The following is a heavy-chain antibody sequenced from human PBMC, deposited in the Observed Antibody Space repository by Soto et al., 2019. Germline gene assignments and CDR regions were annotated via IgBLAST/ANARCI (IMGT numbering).Heavy chain of an antibody. D-gene: IGHD5-12*01. CDR1: GGSISSSSYY. Sequence: PSETLSLTCTVSGGSISSSSYYWGWIRQPPGKGLEWIGSIYYSGSTYYNPSLKSRVTITVKTSKIQFSLMLSSVTAADMSVYYCARFVGRGYDAFDIWGQGTMVTVSS. V-gene: IGHV4-39*01. J-gene: IGHJ3*02. CDR2: IYYSGST. CDR3: ARFVGRGYDAFDI.